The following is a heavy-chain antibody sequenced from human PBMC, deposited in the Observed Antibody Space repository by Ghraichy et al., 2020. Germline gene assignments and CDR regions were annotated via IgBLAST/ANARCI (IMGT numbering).Heavy chain of an antibody. CDR3: ARDRYGGNGYFDY. CDR1: GFTFSSYG. CDR2: IWYDGSNK. Sequence: GGSLRLSCAASGFTFSSYGMHWVRQAPGRGLEWVAVIWYDGSNKYYADSVKGRFTISRDNPKNTLYLQMNSLRAEDTAVYYCARDRYGGNGYFDYWGQGTLVTVSS. V-gene: IGHV3-33*01. D-gene: IGHD4-23*01. J-gene: IGHJ4*02.